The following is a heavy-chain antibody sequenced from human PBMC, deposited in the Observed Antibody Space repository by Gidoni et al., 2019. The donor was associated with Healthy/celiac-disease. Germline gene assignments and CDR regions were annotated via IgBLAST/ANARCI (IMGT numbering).Heavy chain of an antibody. V-gene: IGHV4-59*01. Sequence: GLVKPSDTLSLPCTVSGGSISSYYWSWIRQPPGKGLEWIGYIYDSGSTNYNPSLKSRVTISVDTSKNQFSLKLSSVTAADTAVYYCARDGRRSTLAARRGWFDPWGQGTLVTVSS. J-gene: IGHJ5*02. CDR2: IYDSGST. CDR1: GGSISSYY. CDR3: ARDGRRSTLAARRGWFDP. D-gene: IGHD6-6*01.